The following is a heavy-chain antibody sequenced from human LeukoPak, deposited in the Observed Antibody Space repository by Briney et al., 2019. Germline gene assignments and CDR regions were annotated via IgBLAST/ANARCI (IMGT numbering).Heavy chain of an antibody. V-gene: IGHV3-23*01. CDR3: SKSGSGDWDYFDY. D-gene: IGHD2-15*01. Sequence: PGGSLRLSCAASGFTFGSYAMNWVRQAPGKGLEWVSTISGDGGATHYADSVKGRFTIPRANSKSTLFLQMNCLRAEDTAVYYCSKSGSGDWDYFDYWGQGTLVTASS. CDR1: GFTFGSYA. J-gene: IGHJ4*02. CDR2: ISGDGGAT.